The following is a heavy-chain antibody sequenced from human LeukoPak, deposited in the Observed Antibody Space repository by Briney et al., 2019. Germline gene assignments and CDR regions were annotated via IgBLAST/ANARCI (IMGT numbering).Heavy chain of an antibody. CDR2: IYYSGST. D-gene: IGHD6-6*01. J-gene: IGHJ4*02. CDR3: ARDLFQAHGY. V-gene: IGHV4-31*03. Sequence: SETLSLTCTVSGGSISSGGYSWSWIRQHPGKGLEWIGYIYYSGSTYYNPSLKSRVTISVDTSKNQFSLKLSSVTAADTAVYYCARDLFQAHGYWGQGTLVTVSS. CDR1: GGSISSGGYS.